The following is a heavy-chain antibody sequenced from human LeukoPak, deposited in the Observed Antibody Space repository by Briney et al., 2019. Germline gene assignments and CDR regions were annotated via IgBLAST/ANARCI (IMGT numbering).Heavy chain of an antibody. CDR3: ARLGYYDTQRPLDY. Sequence: GESLKISCKGSGYSFTSYWIGWVRQMPGKGLEWMGIIYPGDSDTRYSPSLQGQVTISADKSISIAHLQWSSLKASDTAMYYCARLGYYDTQRPLDYWGQGTLVTVSS. D-gene: IGHD3-22*01. V-gene: IGHV5-51*01. J-gene: IGHJ4*02. CDR1: GYSFTSYW. CDR2: IYPGDSDT.